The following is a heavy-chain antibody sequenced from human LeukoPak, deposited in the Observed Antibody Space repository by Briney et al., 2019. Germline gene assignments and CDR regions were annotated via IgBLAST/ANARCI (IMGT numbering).Heavy chain of an antibody. Sequence: GGSLRLSCAASGFTVSSNYMSWVRQAPGKGLEWVSVIYSSGNTYYADSVKGRFTISRDNSKNTLYLQMNILRPEDTAVYYCATRSSSIYYYYGMDVWGQGTTVTVSS. J-gene: IGHJ6*02. V-gene: IGHV3-66*02. CDR2: IYSSGNT. CDR1: GFTVSSNY. CDR3: ATRSSSIYYYYGMDV. D-gene: IGHD6-6*01.